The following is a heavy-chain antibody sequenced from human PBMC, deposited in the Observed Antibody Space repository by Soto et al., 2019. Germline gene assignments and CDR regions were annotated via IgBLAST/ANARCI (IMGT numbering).Heavy chain of an antibody. D-gene: IGHD2-2*01. CDR3: DRDRRVVVVPAAKLDV. Sequence: SVKGARKAAVYAYSGDYMRCLIQATGKGLEWMGIINPSGGSTSYAQKFQGRVTMTRDTSTSTVYMELSSLRSEDTAVYYCDRDRRVVVVPAAKLDVWGQGTTVTVSS. CDR1: VYAYSGDY. V-gene: IGHV1-46*03. CDR2: INPSGGST. J-gene: IGHJ6*02.